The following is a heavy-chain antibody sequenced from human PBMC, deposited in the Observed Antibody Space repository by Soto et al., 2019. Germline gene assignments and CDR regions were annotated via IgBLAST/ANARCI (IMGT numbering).Heavy chain of an antibody. CDR1: GGTFSSYA. CDR3: ARAGRYYGSGSYNGDGHY. D-gene: IGHD3-10*01. Sequence: QVQLVQSGAEVKKPGSSVKVSCKASGGTFSSYAISWVRQAPGPGLEWMGGITPIFGTANYAQKFQGRVTITADESTSTAYMELSSLRSEDTAVYYCARAGRYYGSGSYNGDGHYWGQGTLVSVSS. V-gene: IGHV1-69*01. J-gene: IGHJ4*02. CDR2: ITPIFGTA.